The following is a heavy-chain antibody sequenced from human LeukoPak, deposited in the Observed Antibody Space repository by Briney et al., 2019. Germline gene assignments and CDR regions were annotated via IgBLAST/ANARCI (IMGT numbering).Heavy chain of an antibody. CDR1: GYTFSSHS. V-gene: IGHV1-18*01. Sequence: ASVKVSCKTSGYTFSSHSMNWVRQAPGQGLEWLGWISPYNGNTKYAQKIQGRATMTTDTSTSTAYLELRSLRSDDTAVYYCARGEYDLLGDYWGQGTLVTVSS. D-gene: IGHD3-10*01. CDR2: ISPYNGNT. CDR3: ARGEYDLLGDY. J-gene: IGHJ4*02.